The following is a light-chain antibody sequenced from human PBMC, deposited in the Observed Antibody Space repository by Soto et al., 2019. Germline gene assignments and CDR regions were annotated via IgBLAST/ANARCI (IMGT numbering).Light chain of an antibody. J-gene: IGKJ4*01. CDR3: QQYYSTPPT. CDR1: QSVLYSSNNKNY. V-gene: IGKV4-1*01. Sequence: DIVMTQSPDSLAVSLGERATINCKSSQSVLYSSNNKNYLAWYQQKPGRPPKLLIYWASTRESGVPDRFSGSGSGSDFTLTISSLQAEDVAVYYCQQYYSTPPTFGGGTLVDIK. CDR2: WAS.